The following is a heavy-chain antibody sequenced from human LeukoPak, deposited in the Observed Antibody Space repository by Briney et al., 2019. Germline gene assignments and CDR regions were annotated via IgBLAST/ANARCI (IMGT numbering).Heavy chain of an antibody. CDR2: IHTSGRT. CDR3: ARDGRAYSSSSYFDY. V-gene: IGHV4-4*07. CDR1: GGSISSYY. J-gene: IGHJ4*02. D-gene: IGHD6-6*01. Sequence: SETLSLTCTFSGGSISSYYWRWLRQPAGKGLEWGGRIHTSGRTNYNPSLKSRVTISVDTSKNQFSLNLTSVTAADTAIYYCARDGRAYSSSSYFDYWGQGTLVTVSS.